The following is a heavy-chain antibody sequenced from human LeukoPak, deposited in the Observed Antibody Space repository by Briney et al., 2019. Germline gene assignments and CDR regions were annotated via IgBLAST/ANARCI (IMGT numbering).Heavy chain of an antibody. J-gene: IGHJ4*02. CDR3: GKEVERHFDLKY. V-gene: IGHV3-23*01. CDR2: ISAGGGST. Sequence: PGGSLRLSCAASGFTFSSSAMSWVRQAPGKGLEWVSGISAGGGSTYYADSVKGRFTISRDNSKNTLYLQMNSLRAEDTAVYYCGKEVERHFDLKYWGQGTLVTVSS. CDR1: GFTFSSSA.